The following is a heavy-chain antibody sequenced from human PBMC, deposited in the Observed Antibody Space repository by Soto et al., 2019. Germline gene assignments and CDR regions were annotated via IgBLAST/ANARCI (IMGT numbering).Heavy chain of an antibody. D-gene: IGHD1-26*01. CDR3: ARDLSGSPYYYGMDV. CDR1: GGTFNSYS. J-gene: IGHJ6*02. V-gene: IGHV1-69*01. Sequence: GGPVKVSCKASGGTFNSYSISWVRQAPGQGLEWMGGIIPIFGTANYAQKFQGRVTITADESTSTAYMELSSLRSEDTAVYYCARDLSGSPYYYGMDVWGQGTTVTAP. CDR2: IIPIFGTA.